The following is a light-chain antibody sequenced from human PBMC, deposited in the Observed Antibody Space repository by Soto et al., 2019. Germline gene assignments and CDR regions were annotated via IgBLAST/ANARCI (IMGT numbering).Light chain of an antibody. V-gene: IGLV2-23*01. Sequence: QSALTQPASVSGSPGQSIAISCADFGHYNLISWYQQHPGKAPKLILYEGNKRPSGVSSRFSGSESGNTASLTISGLQAEGEADYYCCSYAATSRLVLFGGGTKVTVL. CDR1: FGHYNL. CDR2: EGN. J-gene: IGLJ2*01. CDR3: CSYAATSRLVL.